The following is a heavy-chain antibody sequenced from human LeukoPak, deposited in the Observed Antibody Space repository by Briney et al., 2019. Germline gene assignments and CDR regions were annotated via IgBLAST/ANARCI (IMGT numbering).Heavy chain of an antibody. D-gene: IGHD2-2*02. CDR1: GGSFSGYY. Sequence: PETLSLTCAVYGGSFSGYYSSWIREPPGKGLEWIGEINHSGSTNYTPSLQSRVTISLDTSKYQFSLKLHSVTAADTAVYYCASVRYCSSTSCYRKGDNYFDYWGQGTLVTVSS. CDR2: INHSGST. J-gene: IGHJ4*02. CDR3: ASVRYCSSTSCYRKGDNYFDY. V-gene: IGHV4-34*01.